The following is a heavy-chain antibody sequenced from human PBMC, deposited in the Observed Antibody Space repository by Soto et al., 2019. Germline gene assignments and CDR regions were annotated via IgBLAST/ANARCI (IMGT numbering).Heavy chain of an antibody. CDR3: AKTNDYGEGGAKYDAFDI. CDR1: GGSISSYY. V-gene: IGHV4-59*01. J-gene: IGHJ3*02. CDR2: IYYSGST. Sequence: PSETLSLTCTVSGGSISSYYWSWIRQPPGKGLEWIGYIYYSGSTNYNPSLKSRVTISVDTSKNQFSLKLSSVTAADTAVYYCAKTNDYGEGGAKYDAFDIWGQGTMVTVSS. D-gene: IGHD4-17*01.